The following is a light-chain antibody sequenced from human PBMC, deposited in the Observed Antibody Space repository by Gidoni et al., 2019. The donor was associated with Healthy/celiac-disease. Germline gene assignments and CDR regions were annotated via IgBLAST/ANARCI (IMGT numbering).Light chain of an antibody. V-gene: IGKV1-39*01. Sequence: DIQMTQSPSSLSASVGDRVTITCRASQSISSYLNWYQQKPGKAPKLLIYAASSLQSGAPSRFSGSGSGTDFTLTSSSLQPEDVANYYCQQSYSTNWTFGQGTKLEIK. CDR3: QQSYSTNWT. CDR1: QSISSY. CDR2: AAS. J-gene: IGKJ1*01.